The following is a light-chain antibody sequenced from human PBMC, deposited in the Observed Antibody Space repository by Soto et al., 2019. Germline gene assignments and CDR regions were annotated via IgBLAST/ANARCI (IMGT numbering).Light chain of an antibody. V-gene: IGKV1-39*01. CDR3: QQSYSTPQIT. Sequence: DIQMTQFPSTLSASVGDRVTITCRASQDIDVSLAWFQQRPGEAPKLLIFAASGLQSGVPSTFSGSGSGTDFTLTISSLQPEDFATYYCQQSYSTPQITFGQGTRLEIK. J-gene: IGKJ5*01. CDR1: QDIDVS. CDR2: AAS.